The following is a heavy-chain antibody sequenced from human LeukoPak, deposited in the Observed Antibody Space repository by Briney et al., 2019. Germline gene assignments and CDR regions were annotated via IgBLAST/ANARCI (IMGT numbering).Heavy chain of an antibody. CDR3: ARQKYDILTGYAVSAFDI. Sequence: TETLSLTCTVSGGSVSSYYWSWIRQPPGKGLEWIGYIYYSGSTNYNPSLKSRVTISVDTSKNQFSLKLSSVTAADTAVYYCARQKYDILTGYAVSAFDIWGQGTMVTVSS. CDR2: IYYSGST. J-gene: IGHJ3*02. CDR1: GGSVSSYY. D-gene: IGHD3-9*01. V-gene: IGHV4-59*08.